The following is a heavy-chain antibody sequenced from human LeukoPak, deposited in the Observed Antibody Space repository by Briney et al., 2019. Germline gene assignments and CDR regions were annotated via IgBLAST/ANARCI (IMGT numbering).Heavy chain of an antibody. D-gene: IGHD6-13*01. CDR1: GVSISSGDYY. CDR2: IYYSGST. J-gene: IGHJ4*02. CDR3: ARVGGIAAAGTFPVDD. V-gene: IGHV4-30-4*01. Sequence: SETLSLTCTVSGVSISSGDYYWSWLRQPPGKGLEWIGYIYYSGSTYYNPSLKSRVTISVDTSKNQFSLKLSSVTAADTAVYYCARVGGIAAAGTFPVDDWGQGTLVTAAS.